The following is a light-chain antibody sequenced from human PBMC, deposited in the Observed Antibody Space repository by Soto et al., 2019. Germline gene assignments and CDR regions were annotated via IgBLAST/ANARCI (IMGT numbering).Light chain of an antibody. J-gene: IGLJ2*01. CDR3: LLSYGGAVV. Sequence: QAVVTQEPSLTVSPGGTVTLTCGSSTGAVTSGHYPYWFQQKPGQAPRTLIYDTTNKHSWTPARFSGSLLGGNAALTLSGTQPEDEAEYFCLLSYGGAVVFGGGTKVTVL. CDR2: DTT. V-gene: IGLV7-46*01. CDR1: TGAVTSGHY.